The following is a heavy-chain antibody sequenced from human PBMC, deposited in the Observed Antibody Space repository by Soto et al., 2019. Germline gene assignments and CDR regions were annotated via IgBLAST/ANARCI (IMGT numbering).Heavy chain of an antibody. CDR3: ARGQGDEVTGMGYNWFDP. CDR2: IWYDGSNK. Sequence: GGSLRLSGAASGFTFSSYGMHWVRKDTGKGLEWVAVIWYDGSNKYYADSVRGRFTISRDNSKNTLYLQMNSLSAEDTAVYYCARGQGDEVTGMGYNWFDPWGQGTLVTVSS. CDR1: GFTFSSYG. D-gene: IGHD5-18*01. J-gene: IGHJ5*02. V-gene: IGHV3-33*01.